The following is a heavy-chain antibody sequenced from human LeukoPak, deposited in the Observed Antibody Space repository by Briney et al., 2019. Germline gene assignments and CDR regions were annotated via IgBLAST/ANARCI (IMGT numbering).Heavy chain of an antibody. J-gene: IGHJ4*02. CDR3: ARSGGNSMFDY. D-gene: IGHD4-23*01. CDR2: IIPIFGTA. V-gene: IGHV1-69*13. CDR1: GGTFSGYA. Sequence: EASVTVSCKASGGTFSGYAISWVRQAPGQGLEWMGGIIPIFGTANYAQKFQGRVTITADESTSTAYMELSSLRSEDTAVYYCARSGGNSMFDYWGQGTLVTVSS.